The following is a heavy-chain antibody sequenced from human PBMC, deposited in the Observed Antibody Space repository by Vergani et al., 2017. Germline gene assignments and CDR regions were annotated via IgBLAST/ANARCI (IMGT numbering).Heavy chain of an antibody. CDR3: ARDPLYSTTWPFLLLDMDV. CDR1: GGSISSGSYY. CDR2: FFTGGGT. V-gene: IGHV4-61*02. J-gene: IGHJ6*02. D-gene: IGHD6-13*01. Sequence: QVQLQESGPGLVRPSQTLSLTCTVSGGSISSGSYYWSWFRQPAGKGLEWIGRFFTGGGTSYNPSLKSRVTISVDTSKNQFSLQLSSVTAADTAVYYCARDPLYSTTWPFLLLDMDVWGQGTTVTVSS.